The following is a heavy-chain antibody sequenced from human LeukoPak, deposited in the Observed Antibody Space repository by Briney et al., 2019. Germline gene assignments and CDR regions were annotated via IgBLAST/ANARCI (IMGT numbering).Heavy chain of an antibody. J-gene: IGHJ6*03. V-gene: IGHV3-21*01. Sequence: GGSLRLSCAVSGFTFSSYSMNWVRQAPGKGLEWVSSISSSSSYIYYADSVKGRFTISRDNAKNSLYLQMNSLRAEDTAVYYCARVGDSSSWIYYYYMDVWGKGTTVTVSS. CDR2: ISSSSSYI. CDR3: ARVGDSSSWIYYYYMDV. D-gene: IGHD6-13*01. CDR1: GFTFSSYS.